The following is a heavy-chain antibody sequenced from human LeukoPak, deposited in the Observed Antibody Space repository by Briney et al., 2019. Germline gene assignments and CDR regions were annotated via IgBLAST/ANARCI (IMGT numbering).Heavy chain of an antibody. D-gene: IGHD1-26*01. J-gene: IGHJ4*02. V-gene: IGHV4-59*01. Sequence: SETLSLTCTVSGGSISSYYWSWIRQPPGKGLERIGYIYYSGSTNYNPSLKSRVTISVDTSKNQFSLKLSSVTAADTAVYYCARGGWELYFDYWGQGTLVTVSS. CDR3: ARGGWELYFDY. CDR1: GGSISSYY. CDR2: IYYSGST.